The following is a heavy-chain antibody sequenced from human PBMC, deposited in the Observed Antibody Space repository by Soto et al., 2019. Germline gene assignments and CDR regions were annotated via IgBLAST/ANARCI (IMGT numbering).Heavy chain of an antibody. J-gene: IGHJ6*02. V-gene: IGHV4-34*02. CDR1: GGSFSVYY. CDR2: INHCGGT. D-gene: IGHD3-3*02. Sequence: QVQPEQWGAGLLKPSETLSLTCAVYGGSFSVYYWTWIRQAPGKGLEWIGEINHCGGTNYNSSLKSRVTISVDTSKNQFSLILYSVTAADTAVYYCARDRQYYQFWSGCQNEGPCAMDVWGQGTTVTVSS. CDR3: ARDRQYYQFWSGCQNEGPCAMDV.